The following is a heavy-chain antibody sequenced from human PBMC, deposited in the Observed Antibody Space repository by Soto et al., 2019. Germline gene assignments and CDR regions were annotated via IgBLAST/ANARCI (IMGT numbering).Heavy chain of an antibody. J-gene: IGHJ6*02. CDR3: ARHDYDFWSGYHHYGMDV. Sequence: PGESLKISCKGSGYSFASYWISWVRQMPGKGLEWVGRIDPSDSYTNYSPSFQGHVTISADKSISTAYLQWSSLKASDTAMYYCARHDYDFWSGYHHYGMDVWGQGTTVTVSS. CDR1: GYSFASYW. D-gene: IGHD3-3*01. V-gene: IGHV5-10-1*01. CDR2: IDPSDSYT.